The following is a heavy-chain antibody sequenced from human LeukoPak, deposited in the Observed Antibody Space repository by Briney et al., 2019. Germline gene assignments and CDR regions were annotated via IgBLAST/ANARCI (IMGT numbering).Heavy chain of an antibody. Sequence: SETLSLTCTVSGGSISSGGYYWSWIRQHPGKGLEWIGYIYYSGSTNYNPSLQSRVTISVDTSKNQFSLNLNSVTAADTAVYYCARGGAARLHFQNWGQGTLVTVSS. D-gene: IGHD6-6*01. V-gene: IGHV4-61*08. J-gene: IGHJ1*01. CDR3: ARGGAARLHFQN. CDR2: IYYSGST. CDR1: GGSISSGGYY.